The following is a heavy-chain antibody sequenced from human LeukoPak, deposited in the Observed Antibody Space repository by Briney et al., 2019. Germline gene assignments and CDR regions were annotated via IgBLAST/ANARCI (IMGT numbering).Heavy chain of an antibody. V-gene: IGHV1-46*01. Sequence: ASVKVSCRAFGYTFTSNYMHWVRQAPGQGPEWMGVISPTGGSTTYAQKFQDRLTLTRDMSTSTDYLELSSLRSEDTAVYYCARDNSVRDEAWWFNPWGQGTLVTVSS. J-gene: IGHJ5*02. CDR2: ISPTGGST. D-gene: IGHD5-24*01. CDR3: ARDNSVRDEAWWFNP. CDR1: GYTFTSNY.